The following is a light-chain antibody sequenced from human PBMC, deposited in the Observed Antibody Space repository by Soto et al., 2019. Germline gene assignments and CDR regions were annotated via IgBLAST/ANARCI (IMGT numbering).Light chain of an antibody. V-gene: IGKV3-15*01. Sequence: EIVMTQSPATLSVSLVERDTLSCKASQSISSKLAWYQQKPGQAPRLLIYGASTRATGIPVRFSGSGSGTEFTLTITSLQSEDFAVYYCQEYNDWHPITFGGGIKVDIK. J-gene: IGKJ4*02. CDR1: QSISSK. CDR3: QEYNDWHPIT. CDR2: GAS.